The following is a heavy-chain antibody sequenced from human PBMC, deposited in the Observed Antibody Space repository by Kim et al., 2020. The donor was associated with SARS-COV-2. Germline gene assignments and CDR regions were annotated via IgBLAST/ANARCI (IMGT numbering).Heavy chain of an antibody. Sequence: ASVKVSCKASGYTFTGYYMHWVRQAPGQGLEWMGWINPNSGGTNYAQKFQGWVTMTRDTSISTAYMELSRLRSDDTAVYYCARDQGGYGTSFDYWGQGTLVTVSS. V-gene: IGHV1-2*04. D-gene: IGHD5-12*01. CDR2: INPNSGGT. CDR1: GYTFTGYY. J-gene: IGHJ4*02. CDR3: ARDQGGYGTSFDY.